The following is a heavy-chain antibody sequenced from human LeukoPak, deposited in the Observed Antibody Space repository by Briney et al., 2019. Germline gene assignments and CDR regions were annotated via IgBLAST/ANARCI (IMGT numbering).Heavy chain of an antibody. CDR3: TIRTIIGSFDY. CDR2: IKSKTDGGTT. V-gene: IGHV3-15*01. D-gene: IGHD2-2*01. CDR1: GFTFSNAW. J-gene: IGHJ4*02. Sequence: PGGSLRLSCAASGFTFSNAWMSRVRQAPGKGLEWVGRIKSKTDGGTTDYAAPVKGRFTISRDDSKNTLYLPMNSLKTEDTAVYYCTIRTIIGSFDYWGQGTLVTVSS.